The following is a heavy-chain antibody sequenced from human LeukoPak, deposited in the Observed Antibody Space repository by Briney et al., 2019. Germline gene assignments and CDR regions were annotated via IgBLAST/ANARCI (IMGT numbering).Heavy chain of an antibody. Sequence: ASVKVSCKASGYTFTCYYMHWVRQAPGQGHEWMGWINPNSGGTNYAQKFQGRVTITRDTSISTAYMELSRLRSDDTAVYYCARLISSSWYSAFVYWGQGTLVTVSS. J-gene: IGHJ4*02. V-gene: IGHV1-2*02. CDR2: INPNSGGT. D-gene: IGHD6-13*01. CDR3: ARLISSSWYSAFVY. CDR1: GYTFTCYY.